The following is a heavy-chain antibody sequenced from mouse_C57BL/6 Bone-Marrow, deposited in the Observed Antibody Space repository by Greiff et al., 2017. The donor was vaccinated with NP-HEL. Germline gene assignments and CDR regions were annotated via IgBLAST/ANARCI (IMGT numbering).Heavy chain of an antibody. CDR3: AWAYYNGGYFDY. J-gene: IGHJ2*01. V-gene: IGHV1-64*01. D-gene: IGHD2-12*01. CDR1: GYTFTSYW. Sequence: VKLQQPGAELVKPGASVKLSCKASGYTFTSYWMHWVKQRPGQGLEWIGMIHPNSGSTNYNEKFKSKATLTVDKSSSTAYMQLSSLTSEDSAVYYCAWAYYNGGYFDYWGQGTTLTVSS. CDR2: IHPNSGST.